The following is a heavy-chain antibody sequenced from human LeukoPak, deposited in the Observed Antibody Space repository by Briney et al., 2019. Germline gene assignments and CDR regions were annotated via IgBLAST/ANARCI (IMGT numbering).Heavy chain of an antibody. CDR1: GFTFSDYY. V-gene: IGHV3-11*01. J-gene: IGHJ4*02. D-gene: IGHD1-26*01. CDR2: ISSSGSTI. Sequence: GGSLRLSCAAAGFTFSDYYMSWIRQAPGKVLEWVSYISSSGSTIYYADSVKGRFTISRDNAKNSLYLQMNSLRAQDTAVYYCAREISGESTYYFDYWGQGTLVTVSS. CDR3: AREISGESTYYFDY.